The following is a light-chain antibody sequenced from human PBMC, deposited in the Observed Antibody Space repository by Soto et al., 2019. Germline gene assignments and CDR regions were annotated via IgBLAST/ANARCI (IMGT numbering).Light chain of an antibody. CDR1: QSVDSNS. Sequence: ENVLTQSPGTLSLSPGERVTLSCRASQSVDSNSFAWYQQKRGQAPRLLIYGASSRATGIPDRFSGSGSGTDFTLTINKLEPEDFTVYYCQQYGSSRTFGQGTKVDIK. CDR3: QQYGSSRT. J-gene: IGKJ1*01. V-gene: IGKV3-20*01. CDR2: GAS.